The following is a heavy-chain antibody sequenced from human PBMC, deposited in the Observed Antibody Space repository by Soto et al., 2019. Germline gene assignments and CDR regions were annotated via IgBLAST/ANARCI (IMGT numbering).Heavy chain of an antibody. Sequence: QVQLVQSGAEVKKPGASVKVSCKASGYTFTSYGISWVRQAPGQGLEWMGWISAYNGNTNYAQKLQGRVTMTTDTCTSTAYMELRSLRSDDTAVYYCARGNIVVVVAATPDYYGMDVWGQGTTVTVSS. D-gene: IGHD2-15*01. CDR1: GYTFTSYG. CDR3: ARGNIVVVVAATPDYYGMDV. J-gene: IGHJ6*02. CDR2: ISAYNGNT. V-gene: IGHV1-18*01.